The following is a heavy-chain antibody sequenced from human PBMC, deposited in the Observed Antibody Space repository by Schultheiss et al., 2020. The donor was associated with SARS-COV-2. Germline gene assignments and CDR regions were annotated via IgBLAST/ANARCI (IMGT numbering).Heavy chain of an antibody. J-gene: IGHJ4*02. CDR1: GFTFGDYA. D-gene: IGHD3-22*01. CDR3: TSSRAYYYDSGGSYFLTNIYSDY. Sequence: GGSLRLSCTASGFTFGDYAMSWFRQAPGKGLEWVGFIRSKAYGGTTQYAASVKGRFTISRDGSESIAYLQMNSLKIEDTAVYYCTSSRAYYYDSGGSYFLTNIYSDYWGQGTLVTVSS. CDR2: IRSKAYGGTT. V-gene: IGHV3-49*01.